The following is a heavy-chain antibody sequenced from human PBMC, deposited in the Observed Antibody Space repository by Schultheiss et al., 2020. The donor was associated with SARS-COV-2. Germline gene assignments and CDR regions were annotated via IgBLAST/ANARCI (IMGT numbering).Heavy chain of an antibody. CDR3: ARRTLGWFDP. CDR2: IYDSGST. V-gene: IGHV4-59*01. D-gene: IGHD2-2*01. CDR1: GGSISSYY. J-gene: IGHJ5*02. Sequence: SETLSLTCTVSGGSISSYYWGWIRQPPGKGLEWIGYIYDSGSTYYSPSLKSRLTISVDTSKNQFSLKLSSVTAADTAVYYCARRTLGWFDPWGQGTLVTVSS.